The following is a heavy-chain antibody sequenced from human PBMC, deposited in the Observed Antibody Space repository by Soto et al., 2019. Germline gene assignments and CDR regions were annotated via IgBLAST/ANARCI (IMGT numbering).Heavy chain of an antibody. V-gene: IGHV1-69*01. CDR2: IIPVFGTA. J-gene: IGHJ5*01. Sequence: QVQLVQSGAEVKKPGSSVKVSCKASGGVFRNYAINWVRQAPGQGLEWMGGIIPVFGTADYPQKFQGRVTITADESTTTAYRELTSLKTEDTAVYFCASDRWGSDRFDSWGQGNLVTVAS. CDR1: GGVFRNYA. CDR3: ASDRWGSDRFDS. D-gene: IGHD3-16*01.